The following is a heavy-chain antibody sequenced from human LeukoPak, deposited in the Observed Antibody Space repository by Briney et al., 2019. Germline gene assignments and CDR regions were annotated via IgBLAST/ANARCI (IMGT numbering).Heavy chain of an antibody. CDR2: ISSSSSYI. V-gene: IGHV3-21*04. CDR3: AKDDAFDI. CDR1: GFTFSSYS. Sequence: GGSLRLSCAASGFTFSSYSMNWVRQAPGKGLEWVSSISSSSSYIYYADSVKGRFTISRDNSKNTLYLQMNSLRAEDTAVYYCAKDDAFDIWGQGTMVTVSS. J-gene: IGHJ3*02.